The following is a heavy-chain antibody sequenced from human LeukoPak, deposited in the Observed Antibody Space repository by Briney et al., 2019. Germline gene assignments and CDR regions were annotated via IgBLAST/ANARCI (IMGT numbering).Heavy chain of an antibody. V-gene: IGHV3-23*01. CDR3: AKYRLAYNDAFDI. D-gene: IGHD5-24*01. Sequence: GGSLRLSCAASGFTFSSYAMSWVRQAPGKGLEWVSTISGSGGSTSYADSVKGRFTISRDNSKNTLFLQMNSLRAEDTAVYYCAKYRLAYNDAFDIWGQGTMVTVSS. CDR2: ISGSGGST. J-gene: IGHJ3*02. CDR1: GFTFSSYA.